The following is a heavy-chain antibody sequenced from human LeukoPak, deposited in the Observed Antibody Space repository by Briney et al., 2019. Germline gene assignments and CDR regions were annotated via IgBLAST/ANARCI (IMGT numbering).Heavy chain of an antibody. CDR2: IASNNDYR. D-gene: IGHD2-15*01. CDR1: GFTFSDYA. J-gene: IGHJ3*02. CDR3: ARKSLVVGTNAFDI. V-gene: IGHV3-21*01. Sequence: PGDSLRLSCRGSGFTFSDYAMAWVRQAPGKGLEWVSSIASNNDYRYSADSLRGRFTISRDNAKNSLFLQMNSLRPDDTAVYYRARKSLVVGTNAFDIWGQGTMVTVSS.